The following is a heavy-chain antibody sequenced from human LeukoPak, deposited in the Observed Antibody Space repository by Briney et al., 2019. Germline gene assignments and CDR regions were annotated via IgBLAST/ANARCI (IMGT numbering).Heavy chain of an antibody. CDR1: GFTFSSYA. CDR2: ISGSGGST. D-gene: IGHD2-15*01. V-gene: IGHV3-23*01. J-gene: IGHJ4*02. CDR3: AKSGYCSGGSCYFYFDY. Sequence: GGSLRLPCAASGFTFSSYAMSWVRQAPGKGLEWVSAISGSGGSTYYADSVKGRFTISRDNSKNTLYLQMNSLRAEDTAVYYCAKSGYCSGGSCYFYFDYWGQGTLVTVSS.